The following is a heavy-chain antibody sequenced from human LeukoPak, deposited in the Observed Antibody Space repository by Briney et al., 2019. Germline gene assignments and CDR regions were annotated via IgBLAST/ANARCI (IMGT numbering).Heavy chain of an antibody. CDR2: IYYTGT. J-gene: IGHJ3*02. D-gene: IGHD3-22*01. CDR1: GGSVSDYY. CDR3: ARGGTMIVGANDAFDI. V-gene: IGHV4-59*02. Sequence: SETLSLTCTVSGGSVSDYYWSWIRQSPGKGLEWIGYIYYTGTSYNPSLKSRVTISADTSKNQFSLNLSSVTAADTAVYYCARGGTMIVGANDAFDIWGQGTMVTVSS.